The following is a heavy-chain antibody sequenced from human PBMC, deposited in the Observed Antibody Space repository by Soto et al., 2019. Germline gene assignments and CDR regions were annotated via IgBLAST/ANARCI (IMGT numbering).Heavy chain of an antibody. CDR3: ARGYCSSTTSSEFDS. CDR2: IYYSGST. CDR1: GGSISSSSYY. V-gene: IGHV4-39*07. J-gene: IGHJ4*02. D-gene: IGHD2-2*01. Sequence: PSETLSLTCTVSGGSISSSSYYWVWIRQPPGKGLEWIGSIYYSGSTYYNPSLKSRVTISVDTSKKQFSLKLTSVTAADTAMYYCARGYCSSTTSSEFDSWGQGTLVTVSS.